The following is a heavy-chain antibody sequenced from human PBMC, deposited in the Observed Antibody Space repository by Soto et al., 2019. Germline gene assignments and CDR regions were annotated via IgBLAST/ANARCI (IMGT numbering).Heavy chain of an antibody. CDR3: ARGLEPLGDLDY. CDR2: INPNSGGT. J-gene: IGHJ4*02. V-gene: IGHV1-2*02. Sequence: GASVKVSCKASGGTFSSYAISWVRQAPGQGLEWMGWINPNSGGTNYAQKFQGRVTMTRDTSISTAYMELSRLRSDDTAVYYCARGLEPLGDLDYWGQGTLVTVSS. D-gene: IGHD1-1*01. CDR1: GGTFSSYA.